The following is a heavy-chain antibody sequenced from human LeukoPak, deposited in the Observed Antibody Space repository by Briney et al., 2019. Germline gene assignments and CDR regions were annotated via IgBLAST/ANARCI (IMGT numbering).Heavy chain of an antibody. V-gene: IGHV3-33*01. CDR2: IWYDGSNK. CDR3: ARDLNGMDV. Sequence: GGSLRLSCAASGFTFSSYGMHWVRQAPGKGLEWVAVIWYDGSNKYYADSVKGRFTISRDNSKNTLYLQMNSLRAEDTVVYYCARDLNGMDVWGQGTTVTVSS. J-gene: IGHJ6*02. CDR1: GFTFSSYG.